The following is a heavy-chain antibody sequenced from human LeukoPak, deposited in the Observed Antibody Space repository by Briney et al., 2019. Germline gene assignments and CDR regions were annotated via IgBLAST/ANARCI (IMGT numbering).Heavy chain of an antibody. J-gene: IGHJ6*03. V-gene: IGHV1-8*01. CDR1: GYTFTSYD. CDR3: ARGWQEDSNSPFYYYYYMDV. D-gene: IGHD6-13*01. Sequence: ASVKVSCKASGYTFTSYDINWVRQATGQGLEWMGWMNTNSGNTGYAQKFQGRVTMTRNTSISTAYMELSSLRSEDTAVYYCARGWQEDSNSPFYYYYYMDVWGKGTTVTVSS. CDR2: MNTNSGNT.